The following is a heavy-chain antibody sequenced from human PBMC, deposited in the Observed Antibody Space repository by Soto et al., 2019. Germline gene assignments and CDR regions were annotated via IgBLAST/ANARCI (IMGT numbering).Heavy chain of an antibody. D-gene: IGHD6-19*01. V-gene: IGHV4-31*03. CDR3: ARMYSSGTGWFHP. J-gene: IGHJ5*02. CDR2: FYSSGSI. Sequence: SGTLSLTCLVSGYLMFTGEYYWRWIRHHPGKGLEWIGSFYSSGSIIYNPSLRSRVSISGDMSTNQFSMSLTSVTAADTARYYCARMYSSGTGWFHPWGQGTLRTRYS. CDR1: GYLMFTGEYY.